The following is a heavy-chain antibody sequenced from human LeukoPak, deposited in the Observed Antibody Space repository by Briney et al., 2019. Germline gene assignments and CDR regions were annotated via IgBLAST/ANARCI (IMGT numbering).Heavy chain of an antibody. Sequence: PGGSLRLSCAASGFTFSSYGMSWVRQAPGKGLEWVSAISGSGGSAYYADSVKGRFTISRDNSKNTLYLQMNSLRAEDTAVYYCAKRPLARVAGTFDYWGQGTLVTVSS. V-gene: IGHV3-23*01. CDR2: ISGSGGSA. J-gene: IGHJ4*02. D-gene: IGHD6-19*01. CDR1: GFTFSSYG. CDR3: AKRPLARVAGTFDY.